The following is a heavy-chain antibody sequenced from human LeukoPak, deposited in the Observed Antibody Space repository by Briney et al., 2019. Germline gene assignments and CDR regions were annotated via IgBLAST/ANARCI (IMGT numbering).Heavy chain of an antibody. D-gene: IGHD4-11*01. CDR1: GFTFSSYA. CDR3: AKDSSGYSNYFYFDY. CDR2: ISGSGGST. J-gene: IGHJ4*02. V-gene: IGHV3-23*01. Sequence: PGVSLRLSCAASGFTFSSYAMSWVRQAPGKGLEWVSAISGSGGSTYYADSVKGRFTISRDNSKNTLYLQMNSLRAEDTAVYYCAKDSSGYSNYFYFDYWGQGTLVTVSS.